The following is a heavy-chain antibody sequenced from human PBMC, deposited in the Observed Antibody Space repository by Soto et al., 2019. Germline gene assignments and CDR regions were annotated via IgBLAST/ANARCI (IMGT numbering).Heavy chain of an antibody. CDR3: ARDSGGMDV. CDR1: GYTFTSYG. Sequence: ASVKVSCKASGYTFTSYGISWVRQAPGQRLEWMGWINAGNGNTKYSQKFQGRVTITRDTSANTSYMELSSLRSEDTAVYYCARDSGGMDVWGQGTTVTVS. V-gene: IGHV1-3*01. CDR2: INAGNGNT. J-gene: IGHJ6*02.